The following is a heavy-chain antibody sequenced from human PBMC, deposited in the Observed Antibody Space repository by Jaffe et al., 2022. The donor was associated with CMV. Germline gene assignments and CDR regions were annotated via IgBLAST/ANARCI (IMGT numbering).Heavy chain of an antibody. Sequence: EVQLVESGGGLVQPGGSLRLSCAASGFTFSSYEMNWVRQAPGKGLEWVSYISSSGSTIYYADSVKGRFTISRDNAKNSLYLQMNSLRAEDTAVYYCARGPYYYDSSGYQSGYYYYMDVWGKGTTVTVSS. D-gene: IGHD3-22*01. CDR2: ISSSGSTI. V-gene: IGHV3-48*03. CDR1: GFTFSSYE. CDR3: ARGPYYYDSSGYQSGYYYYMDV. J-gene: IGHJ6*03.